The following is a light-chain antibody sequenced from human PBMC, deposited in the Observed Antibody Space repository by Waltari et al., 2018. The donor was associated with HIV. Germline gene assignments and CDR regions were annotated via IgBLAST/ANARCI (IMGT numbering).Light chain of an antibody. Sequence: QSALTQPASVSGSPGQSIPISCPGSTCDVGGTNYVSWYQKHPGKAPKLLIYDVSNRPSGVSNRFSGSKSGNTASLTISGLQAEDEADYYCSSYTRSSTLFGGGTKLTVL. CDR1: TCDVGGTNY. CDR2: DVS. V-gene: IGLV2-14*01. CDR3: SSYTRSSTL. J-gene: IGLJ2*01.